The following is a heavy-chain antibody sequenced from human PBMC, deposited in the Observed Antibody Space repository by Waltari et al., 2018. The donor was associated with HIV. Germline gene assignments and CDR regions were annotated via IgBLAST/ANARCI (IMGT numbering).Heavy chain of an antibody. CDR3: AGGGAKNYYGSGSLG. J-gene: IGHJ4*02. Sequence: QVQLVQSGAEVKKPGASVKVSCKASGYTFTSYDINWVRQATGQGLEWMGWMNPNSGNTRYSQKFQGKVTMTRNTSISTSLMGLSSLGTEDTAVYYCAGGGAKNYYGSGSLGWGQGTLVTVSS. CDR2: MNPNSGNT. V-gene: IGHV1-8*01. D-gene: IGHD3-10*01. CDR1: GYTFTSYD.